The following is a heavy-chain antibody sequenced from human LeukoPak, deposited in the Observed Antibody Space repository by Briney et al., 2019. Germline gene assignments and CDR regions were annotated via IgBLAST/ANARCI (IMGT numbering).Heavy chain of an antibody. Sequence: SEPLSLTCAVSGYSISSGYYWGWIRQPPGTGLEWIGSIYHSGSTYYNPSLKSRVTISVDTSKNQFSLKLSSVTAADTAVYYCARQNSNRIFDYWGQGTLVTVSS. CDR2: IYHSGST. V-gene: IGHV4-38-2*01. CDR3: ARQNSNRIFDY. CDR1: GYSISSGYY. D-gene: IGHD4-11*01. J-gene: IGHJ4*02.